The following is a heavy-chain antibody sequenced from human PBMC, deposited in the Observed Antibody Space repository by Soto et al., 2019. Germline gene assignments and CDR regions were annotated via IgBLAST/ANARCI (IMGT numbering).Heavy chain of an antibody. CDR1: GGTFSSYA. J-gene: IGHJ3*02. CDR3: ARDFVVTGSYDAFDI. Sequence: GASVKVSCKASGGTFSSYAISWVRQAPGQGLEWMGGIIPIFGTANYAQKFQGRVTITADESTSTAYMELSSLRSEDTAVYYCARDFVVTGSYDAFDIWGQGTMVTVSS. V-gene: IGHV1-69*13. CDR2: IIPIFGTA. D-gene: IGHD1-20*01.